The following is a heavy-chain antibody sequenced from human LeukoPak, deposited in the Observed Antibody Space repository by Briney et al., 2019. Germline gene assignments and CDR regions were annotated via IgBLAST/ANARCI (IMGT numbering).Heavy chain of an antibody. D-gene: IGHD3-22*01. J-gene: IGHJ6*02. Sequence: GASVKVSCEASGYTFTSYGISWVRRAPGQGLVWMGWISAYNGNTNYAQKLQGRVTMTTDTSTSTAYMELRSLRSDDTAVYLCARDRGITMIVVVDYGMDVWGQGTTVTVSS. CDR1: GYTFTSYG. V-gene: IGHV1-18*01. CDR3: ARDRGITMIVVVDYGMDV. CDR2: ISAYNGNT.